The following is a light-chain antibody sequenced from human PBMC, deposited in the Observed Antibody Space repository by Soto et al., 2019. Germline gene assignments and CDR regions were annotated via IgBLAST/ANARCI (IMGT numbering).Light chain of an antibody. CDR3: QQYNSYPWT. Sequence: DIQKTKCPSTLSASVGDRVTITCRASQNIDRWLAWYQQKPGKAPNLLIYGASNLESGVPSRFSGSGSGTACTLTISSLRPDDFATYYCQQYNSYPWTFGQGTKVEIK. CDR2: GAS. V-gene: IGKV1-5*03. CDR1: QNIDRW. J-gene: IGKJ1*01.